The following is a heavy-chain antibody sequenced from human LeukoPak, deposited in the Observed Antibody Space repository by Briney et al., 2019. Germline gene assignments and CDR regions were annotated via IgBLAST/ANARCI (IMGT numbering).Heavy chain of an antibody. Sequence: SETLSLTCTVSGGSISSGSYYWSWIRQPAGKGLEWIGRIFTSGSTKYNPSLKSRVTISVDTSKNQFSLKLSSVTAADKAVYYCARSCRILDIVATIRARLGGNGFDIWGQGTMVTVSS. V-gene: IGHV4-61*02. CDR3: ARSCRILDIVATIRARLGGNGFDI. D-gene: IGHD5-12*01. CDR2: IFTSGST. CDR1: GGSISSGSYY. J-gene: IGHJ3*02.